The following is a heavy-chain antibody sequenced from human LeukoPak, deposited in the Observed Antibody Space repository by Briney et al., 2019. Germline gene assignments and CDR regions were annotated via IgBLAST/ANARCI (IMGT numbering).Heavy chain of an antibody. CDR2: INPNSGGT. D-gene: IGHD4-17*01. Sequence: ASVKVSCEASGYTFTGYYMHWVRQAPGQGLEWMGGINPNSGGTNYAQKFQGRVTMTRDTSISTAYMELSRLRSDDTAVYYCATPTVTTWYYFDYWGQGTLVTVSS. CDR3: ATPTVTTWYYFDY. V-gene: IGHV1-2*02. J-gene: IGHJ4*02. CDR1: GYTFTGYY.